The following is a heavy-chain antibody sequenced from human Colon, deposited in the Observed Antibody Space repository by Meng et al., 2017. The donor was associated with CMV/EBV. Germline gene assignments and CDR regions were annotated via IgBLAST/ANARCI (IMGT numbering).Heavy chain of an antibody. CDR3: VRESWYFDF. V-gene: IGHV1-2*02. J-gene: IGHJ4*02. CDR2: IYPQDGGT. CDR1: GYTFTFYG. D-gene: IGHD6-13*01. Sequence: QVQMVQSGVEVRKPWASVKVSCKASGYTFTFYGISWVRQAPGQGLEWMGWIYPQDGGTYFAQKFQDRVTLTRDTSITTAYMELSGLTSDDTAIYYCVRESWYFDFWGEGTLVTVSS.